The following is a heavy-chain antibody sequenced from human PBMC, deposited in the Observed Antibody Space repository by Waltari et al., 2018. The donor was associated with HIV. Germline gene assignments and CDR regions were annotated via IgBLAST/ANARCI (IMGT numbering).Heavy chain of an antibody. Sequence: QVQLVQSGAEVKKPGSSVKVSCKASGGTFSSYAISWVRQAPGQGLEWVGGIIPIFGTSIYAQNFQGRVTITADESTSTAYMELSSLGSEDTAVYYCSRMNEVAVAGTGFDAFDIWGQGTKVTVSS. CDR1: GGTFSSYA. J-gene: IGHJ3*02. D-gene: IGHD6-19*01. V-gene: IGHV1-69*01. CDR2: IIPIFGTS. CDR3: SRMNEVAVAGTGFDAFDI.